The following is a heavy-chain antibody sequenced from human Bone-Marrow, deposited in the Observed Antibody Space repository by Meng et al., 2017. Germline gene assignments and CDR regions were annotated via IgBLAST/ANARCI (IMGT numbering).Heavy chain of an antibody. CDR2: ISSSGSTI. J-gene: IGHJ6*02. CDR1: GFTFSDYY. CDR3: ARGGSSWYFYLETSYGMDV. V-gene: IGHV3-11*04. Sequence: LSLTCAASGFTFSDYYMSWIRQAPGKGLEWVSYISSSGSTIYYADSVKGRFTISRDNAKNTLYLQMNSLRAEDTAVYYCARGGSSWYFYLETSYGMDVWGQGTTVTVSS. D-gene: IGHD6-13*01.